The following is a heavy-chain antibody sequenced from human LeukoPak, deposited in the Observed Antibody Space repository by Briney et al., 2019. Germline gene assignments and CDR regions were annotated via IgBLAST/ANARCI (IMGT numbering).Heavy chain of an antibody. J-gene: IGHJ4*02. CDR3: ARRYSGYVAPLDY. CDR1: GYTFTSYA. D-gene: IGHD5-12*01. Sequence: ASVKVSCKASGYTFTSYAIHWVRQAPGQRLEWMGWINTGNGDTKYSQKLQGRVTITRDTSASTTYMELGSLRSEDTAVYYCARRYSGYVAPLDYWGQGTLVTVSS. V-gene: IGHV1-3*04. CDR2: INTGNGDT.